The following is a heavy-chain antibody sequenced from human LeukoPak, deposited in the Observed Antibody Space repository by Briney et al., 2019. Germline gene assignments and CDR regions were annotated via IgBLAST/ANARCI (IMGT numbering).Heavy chain of an antibody. J-gene: IGHJ4*02. D-gene: IGHD1-26*01. CDR3: ATSPPGFGEWELFY. CDR2: IGAYNGNT. V-gene: IGHV1-18*01. Sequence: ASVKVSCKASGYTFTSYGISWVRQAPGQGLEWMGWIGAYNGNTNYARKLQGRVTMTTDTSTSTAYMELRSLRSDDTAVYYCATSPPGFGEWELFYWGQGTLVTVSS. CDR1: GYTFTSYG.